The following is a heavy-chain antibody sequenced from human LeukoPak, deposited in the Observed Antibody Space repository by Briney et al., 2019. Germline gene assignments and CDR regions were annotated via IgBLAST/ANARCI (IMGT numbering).Heavy chain of an antibody. CDR3: ARDSDIAVAGTSPWFDP. V-gene: IGHV3-21*01. CDR2: ISSSSSYI. D-gene: IGHD6-19*01. Sequence: TGGSLRLSCAASGFTFSSYSMNWVRQAPGKGLEWVSSISSSSSYIYYADSVKGRFTISRDNAKNSLYLQMNSLRADDTAVYYCARDSDIAVAGTSPWFDPWGQGTLVTVSS. CDR1: GFTFSSYS. J-gene: IGHJ5*02.